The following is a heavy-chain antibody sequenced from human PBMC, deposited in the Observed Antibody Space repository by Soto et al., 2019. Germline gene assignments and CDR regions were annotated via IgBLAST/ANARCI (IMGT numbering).Heavy chain of an antibody. V-gene: IGHV4-39*01. D-gene: IGHD3-16*01. J-gene: IGHJ6*02. CDR2: IYYSGST. CDR1: GGSISSSSYY. Sequence: SETLSLTCTVSGGSISSSSYYWGWIRQPPGKGLEWIGSIYYSGSTYYNPSLKSRVTISVDTSKNQFSLKLSSVTAADTAVYYCARQGGRRSPYYYYGMDVWGQGTTVTVSS. CDR3: ARQGGRRSPYYYYGMDV.